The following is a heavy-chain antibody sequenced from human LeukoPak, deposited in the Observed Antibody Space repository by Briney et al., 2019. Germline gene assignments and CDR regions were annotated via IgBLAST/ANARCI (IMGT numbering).Heavy chain of an antibody. CDR2: ISGSGST. V-gene: IGHV3-23*01. D-gene: IGHD6-13*01. CDR3: AKVLAEQQLVRVWYFDY. Sequence: GGSLRLSCAASGFTFSTYAMSWVRQAPGKGLEWVSTISGSGSTYYADSVKGRFTISRDNSKNTLYLQMNSLRAEDTAVYYCAKVLAEQQLVRVWYFDYWGQGTLVTVSS. J-gene: IGHJ4*02. CDR1: GFTFSTYA.